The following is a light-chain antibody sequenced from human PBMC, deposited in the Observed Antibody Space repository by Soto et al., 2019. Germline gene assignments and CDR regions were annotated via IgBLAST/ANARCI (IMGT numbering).Light chain of an antibody. CDR2: AAS. J-gene: IGKJ4*01. V-gene: IGKV1-16*01. Sequence: DIQMTQSPSSLSASVGDRVTITCRASQSIGKYLNWYQQKPGKAPKFLIYAASSLQSGVPSRFSGSGSGTEFTLTISSLQPDDFATYFCQQYDSYPLTFGGGTKVDI. CDR3: QQYDSYPLT. CDR1: QSIGKY.